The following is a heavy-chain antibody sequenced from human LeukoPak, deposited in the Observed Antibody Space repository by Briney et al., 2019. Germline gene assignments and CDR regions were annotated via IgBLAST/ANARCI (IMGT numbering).Heavy chain of an antibody. CDR2: ISGSGGST. D-gene: IGHD3-22*01. CDR1: GFTFSSYA. V-gene: IGHV3-23*01. CDR3: ATDREGDPSAYYLV. Sequence: QSGGSLRLSCAASGFTFSSYAMSRVRQAPGKGLEWVSAISGSGGSTYYADSVKGRFTISRDNSKNTLYLQMNGLRAEDTAVYYCATDREGDPSAYYLVGGQGTLITVSS. J-gene: IGHJ4*02.